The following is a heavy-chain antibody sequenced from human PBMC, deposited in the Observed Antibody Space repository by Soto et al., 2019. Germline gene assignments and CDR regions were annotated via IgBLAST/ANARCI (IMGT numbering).Heavy chain of an antibody. V-gene: IGHV3-11*01. J-gene: IGHJ5*02. Sequence: GGSLRLSCAASGFTFSDYYMSWIRQAPGKGLEWVSYISSSGSTIYYADSVKGRFTISRDNAKNSLYLQMNSLRAEDTAVYYCARGIPDPVTKQQLVRAPYWFDPWGQGTLVTVSS. CDR1: GFTFSDYY. CDR3: ARGIPDPVTKQQLVRAPYWFDP. CDR2: ISSSGSTI. D-gene: IGHD6-13*01.